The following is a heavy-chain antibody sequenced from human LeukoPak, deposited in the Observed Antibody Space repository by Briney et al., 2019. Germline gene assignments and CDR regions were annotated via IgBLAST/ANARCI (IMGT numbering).Heavy chain of an antibody. CDR3: ARDPYDLLATSGYYFDY. Sequence: GGSLRLSCAASGFTFSSYAMHWVRQAPGKGLEWVAVISYDGSNKYYADSVKGRFTTSRDNSKNTLYLQMNSLRAEDTAMYYCARDPYDLLATSGYYFDYWGQGTLVTVSS. J-gene: IGHJ4*02. V-gene: IGHV3-30-3*01. CDR1: GFTFSSYA. CDR2: ISYDGSNK. D-gene: IGHD2-15*01.